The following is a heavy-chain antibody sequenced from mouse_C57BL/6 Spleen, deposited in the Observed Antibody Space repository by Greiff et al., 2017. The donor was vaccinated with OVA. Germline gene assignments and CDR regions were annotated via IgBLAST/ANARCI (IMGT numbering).Heavy chain of an antibody. V-gene: IGHV1-64*01. Sequence: QVQLQQPGAELVKPGASVKLSCKASGYTFTSYWMHWVKQRPGQGLEWIGMIHPNSGSTNYNEKFKSKATLTVDKSSSTAYMQLSSLTSEDSAVYYGARGRDMGRGYYAMDYWGQGTSVTVSS. D-gene: IGHD1-1*02. CDR3: ARGRDMGRGYYAMDY. CDR2: IHPNSGST. CDR1: GYTFTSYW. J-gene: IGHJ4*01.